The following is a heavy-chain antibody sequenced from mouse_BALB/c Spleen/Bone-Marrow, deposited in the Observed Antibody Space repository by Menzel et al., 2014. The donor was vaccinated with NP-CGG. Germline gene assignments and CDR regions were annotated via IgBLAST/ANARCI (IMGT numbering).Heavy chain of an antibody. CDR2: IWAGGST. J-gene: IGHJ3*01. D-gene: IGHD2-14*01. V-gene: IGHV2-9*02. CDR3: AIDQEVRRIAY. CDR1: GFSLTSYG. Sequence: VNLVESGPGLVAPSQSLSITCTVSGFSLTSYGVHWVRQPPGKGLEWLGVIWAGGSTNYNSALMSRLSIKKDNSKSQVFLKMNSLQTDDTAMYYCAIDQEVRRIAYWGQGTLVTVSA.